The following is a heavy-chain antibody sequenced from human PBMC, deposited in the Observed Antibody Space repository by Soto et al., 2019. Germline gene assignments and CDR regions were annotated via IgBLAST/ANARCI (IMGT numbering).Heavy chain of an antibody. CDR2: ISGSGGST. CDR1: GFTFSSYA. V-gene: IGHV3-23*01. Sequence: GGSLRLSCAASGFTFSSYAMSWVRQAPGKGLEWVSAISGSGGSTYYADSVKGRFTISRDNSKNTLYLQMNSLRAEDTAVYYCATDHYGSGSYIYGMDVWGQGTTVTVSS. CDR3: ATDHYGSGSYIYGMDV. D-gene: IGHD3-10*01. J-gene: IGHJ6*02.